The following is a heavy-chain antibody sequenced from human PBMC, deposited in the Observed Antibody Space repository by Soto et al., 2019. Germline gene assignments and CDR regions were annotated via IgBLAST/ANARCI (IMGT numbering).Heavy chain of an antibody. CDR3: AKVDGSGWYYFDY. CDR1: GFTFSSYA. CDR2: ISGSGCST. D-gene: IGHD6-19*01. V-gene: IGHV3-23*01. Sequence: HPGGSLRLSCAASGFTFSSYAMSWVRQAPGKGLEWVSAISGSGCSTYYADSVKGRFTISRDNSKNTLYLQMNSLRAEDTAVYYCAKVDGSGWYYFDYWGQGTLVTVSS. J-gene: IGHJ4*02.